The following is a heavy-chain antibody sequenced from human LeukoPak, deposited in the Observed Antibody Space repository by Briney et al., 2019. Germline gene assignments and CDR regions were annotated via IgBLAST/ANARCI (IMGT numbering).Heavy chain of an antibody. CDR1: GASIRSGDYY. CDR2: IYDSGST. Sequence: SETLSLTCTVSGASIRSGDYYWSWIRQPPGTGLEWIGYIYDSGSTYYNPSLKSRITISVDTSENRFSLKLSSVTATDTAVYYCARDCSGGSCYGAFDIWGQGTMVTVSS. V-gene: IGHV4-30-4*01. J-gene: IGHJ3*02. D-gene: IGHD2-15*01. CDR3: ARDCSGGSCYGAFDI.